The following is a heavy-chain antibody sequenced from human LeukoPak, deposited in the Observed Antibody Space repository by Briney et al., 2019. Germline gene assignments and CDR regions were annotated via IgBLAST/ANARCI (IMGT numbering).Heavy chain of an antibody. CDR3: AKDDSSGYKSVDAFDI. V-gene: IGHV3-23*01. CDR2: ISGSGGST. D-gene: IGHD3-22*01. J-gene: IGHJ3*02. Sequence: GESLRLSCAASDFTFSTFAMSWVRQAPGKGLEWVSAISGSGGSTYYADSVKGRFTISRDNSKNTLYLQMNSLRAEDTAVYYCAKDDSSGYKSVDAFDIWGQGTMVTVSS. CDR1: DFTFSTFA.